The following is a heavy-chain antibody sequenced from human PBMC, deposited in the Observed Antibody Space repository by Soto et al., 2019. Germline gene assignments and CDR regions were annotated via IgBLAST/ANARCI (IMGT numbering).Heavy chain of an antibody. CDR1: GFTFSSYA. D-gene: IGHD5-12*01. Sequence: QVQLVESGGGVVQPGRSLRLSCAASGFTFSSYAMHWVRQAPGKGLEWVAVISYDGSNKYYADSVKGRFTISRDNSKNTLYLPMNSLRAEDTAVYYWARAEVEMATIPFDYWGQGTLVTVSS. CDR2: ISYDGSNK. J-gene: IGHJ4*02. V-gene: IGHV3-30-3*01. CDR3: ARAEVEMATIPFDY.